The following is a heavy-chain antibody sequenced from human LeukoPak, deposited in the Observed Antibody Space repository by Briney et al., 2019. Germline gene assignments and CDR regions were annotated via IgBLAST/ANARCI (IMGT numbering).Heavy chain of an antibody. CDR2: ISSSSSYI. D-gene: IGHD4-17*01. CDR1: GFTFSSYS. Sequence: PGGSLRLSCAASGFTFSSYSMNWVRQAPGKGLEWVSPISSSSSYIYYADSVKGRFTISRDNAKNSLYLQMNSLRAEDTAVYYCARDEPMTTVARGDWFDPWGQGTLVTVSS. J-gene: IGHJ5*02. V-gene: IGHV3-21*01. CDR3: ARDEPMTTVARGDWFDP.